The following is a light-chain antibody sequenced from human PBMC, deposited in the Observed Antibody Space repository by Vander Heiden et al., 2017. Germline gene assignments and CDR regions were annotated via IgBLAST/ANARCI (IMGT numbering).Light chain of an antibody. Sequence: EIVLPQSPGTLSLSPGERATLSCRARQSVSSSYLAWYQQKPGQAPRLLIYGASSRATGIPDRFSGSGAGTDFTLTISRLEPEDFAVYYCQQDGSSPRTFGQGTKVEIK. CDR3: QQDGSSPRT. CDR2: GAS. J-gene: IGKJ1*01. CDR1: QSVSSSY. V-gene: IGKV3-20*01.